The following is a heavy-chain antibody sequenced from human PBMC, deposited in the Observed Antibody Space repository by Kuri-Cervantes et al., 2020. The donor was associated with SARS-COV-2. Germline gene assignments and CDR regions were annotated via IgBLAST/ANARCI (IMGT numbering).Heavy chain of an antibody. CDR3: VNDLYRGPDY. CDR2: IGHSGTTK. Sequence: GGLLRPSCTASGFIFSDYYMTWIRQAPGNGLEWVSNIGHSGTTKYCAVSVKGRFTISRDNSKNTLYLQMSSLISEATAGFYCVNDLYRGPDYWGQGTLVTVSS. V-gene: IGHV3-11*04. J-gene: IGHJ4*02. CDR1: GFIFSDYY. D-gene: IGHD3-10*01.